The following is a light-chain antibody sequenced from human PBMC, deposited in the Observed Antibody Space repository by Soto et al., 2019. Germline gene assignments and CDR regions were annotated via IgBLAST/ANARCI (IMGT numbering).Light chain of an antibody. J-gene: IGLJ2*01. CDR1: SRDVGGYNF. V-gene: IGLV2-11*01. CDR2: DVS. CDR3: SSYAGTSVV. Sequence: QSALTQPRSVSGSPGQSITISCAGTSRDVGGYNFVCWYQQHPGKAPKLMIYDVSRRPSGVPNRFSASKSGNTASLTVSGHQAEDEDDYYCSSYAGTSVVFGGGTKLTVL.